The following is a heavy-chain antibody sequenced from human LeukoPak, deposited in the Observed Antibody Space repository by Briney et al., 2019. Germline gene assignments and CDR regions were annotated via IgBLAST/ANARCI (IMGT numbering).Heavy chain of an antibody. Sequence: GESLKISCKGSGYSFTSYWIVWVRQMPGKGLEWMGIIDPGDSDTRYSPSFQGQVTLSADKSISTAYLQWSSLKASDTAMYYCARLVSGVGNWFDPWGQGTLVTVSS. CDR2: IDPGDSDT. CDR3: ARLVSGVGNWFDP. D-gene: IGHD1-26*01. V-gene: IGHV5-51*01. CDR1: GYSFTSYW. J-gene: IGHJ5*02.